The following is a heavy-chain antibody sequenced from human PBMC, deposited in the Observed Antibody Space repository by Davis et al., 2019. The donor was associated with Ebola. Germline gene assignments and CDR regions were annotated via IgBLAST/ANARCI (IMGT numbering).Heavy chain of an antibody. Sequence: SETLSLTCAVYGGSFSGYYWSWIRQPPGKGLEWIGEINHSGSTNYNPSLKSRVTISVDTSKNQFSLKLNSVTAADTAMYYCARHLGYCISTSCYPSFDPWGQGTLVTVSS. CDR1: GGSFSGYY. CDR3: ARHLGYCISTSCYPSFDP. V-gene: IGHV4-34*01. J-gene: IGHJ5*02. CDR2: INHSGST. D-gene: IGHD2-2*01.